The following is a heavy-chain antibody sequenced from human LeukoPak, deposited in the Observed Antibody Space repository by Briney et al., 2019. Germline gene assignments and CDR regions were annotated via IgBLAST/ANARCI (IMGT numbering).Heavy chain of an antibody. J-gene: IGHJ4*02. D-gene: IGHD6-19*01. Sequence: GGSLRLSCAASGFPLSGYSMNWVRQAPGQGLEWVSSISSTTNYIYYADSVKGRFTISRDNARNSLYLQMNSLRAEDTAVYYCAKDPGFSSGLIDWWGQGTLVTVSS. V-gene: IGHV3-21*01. CDR1: GFPLSGYS. CDR2: ISSTTNYI. CDR3: AKDPGFSSGLIDW.